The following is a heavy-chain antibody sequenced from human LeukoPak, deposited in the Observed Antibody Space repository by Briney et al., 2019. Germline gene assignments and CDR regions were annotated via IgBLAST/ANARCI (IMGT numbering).Heavy chain of an antibody. V-gene: IGHV3-74*01. CDR1: GFTLRSYW. CDR2: IKSDRSST. J-gene: IGHJ4*02. D-gene: IGHD2/OR15-2a*01. CDR3: AREFQYYSVFDY. Sequence: GGSLRLSCVDSGFTLRSYWMHWVPQAPGKGLVWVSRIKSDRSSTHSADSVKSRFTISRDTAKKTQYLQKNTPRAQDTRVYITAREFQYYSVFDYWGQGTLVTVSS.